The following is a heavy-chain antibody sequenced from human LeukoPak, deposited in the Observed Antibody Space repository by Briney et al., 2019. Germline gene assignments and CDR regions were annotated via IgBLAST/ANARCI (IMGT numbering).Heavy chain of an antibody. CDR3: ARRVGYSSGWQGFYFDY. V-gene: IGHV5-51*01. J-gene: IGHJ4*02. CDR2: IYPGDSDT. D-gene: IGHD6-19*01. CDR1: GYSFTSYW. Sequence: GESLKISCKGSGYSFTSYWIGWVRQMPGKGLEWMGIIYPGDSDTRYSPSFQGQVTISADKPISTAYLQWSSLKASDTAMYYCARRVGYSSGWQGFYFDYWGQGTLVTVSS.